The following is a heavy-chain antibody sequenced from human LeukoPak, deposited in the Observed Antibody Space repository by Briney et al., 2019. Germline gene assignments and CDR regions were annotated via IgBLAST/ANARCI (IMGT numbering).Heavy chain of an antibody. V-gene: IGHV4-4*02. D-gene: IGHD1-1*01. CDR1: GDSISSSTW. J-gene: IGHJ4*02. Sequence: SGTLSLTCAVSGDSISSSTWWSWVRQPPGKGLEWIGEIYHSGTTNYTPSLKSRVTISVDKSKKQISLRLTSVTAADTAVYYCARNWNDGRFDYWGQGTLVTVSS. CDR2: IYHSGTT. CDR3: ARNWNDGRFDY.